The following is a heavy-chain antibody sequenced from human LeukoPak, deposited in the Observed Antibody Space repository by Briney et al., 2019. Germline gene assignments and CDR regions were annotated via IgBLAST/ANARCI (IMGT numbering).Heavy chain of an antibody. J-gene: IGHJ6*02. CDR2: IIPIFGTA. D-gene: IGHD1-7*01. CDR1: GGTFSSYA. Sequence: AASVTVSCKASGGTFSSYAISWVRQAPGQGLEWMGGIIPIFGTANYAQKFQGRVTITADESTSTAYMELSSLRSEDTAVYYCAHPAWSRTYYYGMDVWGQGTTVTVSS. V-gene: IGHV1-69*13. CDR3: AHPAWSRTYYYGMDV.